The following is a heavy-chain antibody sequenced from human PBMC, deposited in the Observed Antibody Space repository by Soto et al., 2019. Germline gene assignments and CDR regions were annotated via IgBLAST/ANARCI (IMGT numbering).Heavy chain of an antibody. V-gene: IGHV3-30*18. Sequence: GGSLRLSCAASGFTFSSYGMHWVRQAPGKGLEWVAVISYDGSNKYYADYVKGRFTISRDNSKNTLYLQMNSLRAEDTAVYYCAKDHRPYCTNGVCQTRPLYGMDVWGQGTTVTVSS. J-gene: IGHJ6*02. CDR3: AKDHRPYCTNGVCQTRPLYGMDV. CDR2: ISYDGSNK. D-gene: IGHD2-8*01. CDR1: GFTFSSYG.